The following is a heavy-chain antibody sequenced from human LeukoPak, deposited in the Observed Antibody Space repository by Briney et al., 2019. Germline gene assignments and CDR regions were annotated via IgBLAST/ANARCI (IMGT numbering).Heavy chain of an antibody. Sequence: GRSLRLSCAASGFTFSNYGIHWVRQAPGKGLEWVAVISYDGSTKYYSDSVKGRFTVSRDKSKNTLFLEMNSLRAEDTAVYYCARNLDTAMATSFDCWGQGTLVTVSS. CDR2: ISYDGSTK. J-gene: IGHJ4*02. CDR1: GFTFSNYG. D-gene: IGHD5-18*01. V-gene: IGHV3-30*03. CDR3: ARNLDTAMATSFDC.